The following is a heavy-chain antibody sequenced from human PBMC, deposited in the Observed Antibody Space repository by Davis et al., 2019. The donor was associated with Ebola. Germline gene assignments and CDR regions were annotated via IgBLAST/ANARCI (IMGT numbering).Heavy chain of an antibody. J-gene: IGHJ6*04. CDR1: GFTFSIYA. Sequence: PGGSLRLSCAASGFTFSIYALHWVRQAPGKGLEWVTVISYNGTNKYYADSVKGRFTISRDNSKNMLFLQMNSLRAEDTAVYFCAREGYYVSGSRGMDVWGKGTTVIVSS. V-gene: IGHV3-30-3*01. CDR3: AREGYYVSGSRGMDV. CDR2: ISYNGTNK. D-gene: IGHD3-10*01.